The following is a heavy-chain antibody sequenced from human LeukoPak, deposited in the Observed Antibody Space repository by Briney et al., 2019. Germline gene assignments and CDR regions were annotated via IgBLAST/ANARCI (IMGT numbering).Heavy chain of an antibody. D-gene: IGHD2-21*02. V-gene: IGHV1-3*01. CDR2: INAGNGNT. CDR1: GYTFTSYA. Sequence: ASVTVSCQSSGYTFTSYAMHWVRQAPGQRLEWMGWINAGNGNTKYSQKFQGRVTITRDTSASTAYMELSSLRSEDTAVYYCATKAFPYCGGDCYSPLSYFQHWGQGTLVTVSS. CDR3: ATKAFPYCGGDCYSPLSYFQH. J-gene: IGHJ1*01.